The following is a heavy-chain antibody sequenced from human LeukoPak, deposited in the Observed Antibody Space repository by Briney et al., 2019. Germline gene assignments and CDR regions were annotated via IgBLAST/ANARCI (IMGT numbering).Heavy chain of an antibody. Sequence: NPSETLSLTCSVYSGSFSGYYWSWIRQPPGKGLEWIGEINHSVGTNYNPSLKSRVTMSLDTSKNQFSLKLSSVTAADTAVYYCAGGHTRITMLRGSRSAYYFDYWGQGTLVTVSS. J-gene: IGHJ4*02. V-gene: IGHV4-34*01. CDR1: SGSFSGYY. CDR2: INHSVGT. CDR3: AGGHTRITMLRGSRSAYYFDY. D-gene: IGHD3-10*01.